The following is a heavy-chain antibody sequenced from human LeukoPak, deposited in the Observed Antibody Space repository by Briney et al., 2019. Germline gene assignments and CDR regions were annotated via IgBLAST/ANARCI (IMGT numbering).Heavy chain of an antibody. V-gene: IGHV4-59*12. CDR1: GGSIGSYS. Sequence: SETLSLTCTVSGGSIGSYSWNWIRQSPGTGLEWIGYVYYSGSTMYNPSLRSRVTISVDTSKNQFSLKLSSVTAADTAVYYCARGIQTWGQGTLVTVSS. CDR3: ARGIQT. CDR2: VYYSGST. D-gene: IGHD3-10*01. J-gene: IGHJ5*02.